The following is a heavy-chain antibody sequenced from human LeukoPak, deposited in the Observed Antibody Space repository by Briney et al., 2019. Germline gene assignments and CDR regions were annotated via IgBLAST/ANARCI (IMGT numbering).Heavy chain of an antibody. V-gene: IGHV4-39*01. D-gene: IGHD6-19*01. CDR2: IYYSGST. J-gene: IGHJ4*02. CDR3: ARTGYSSQPDY. Sequence: SETLSLTCTVSGASISSSSYYWGWIRQPPGKGLEWIGSIYYSGSTYYNPSLKSRVTISVDTSKNQFSLKLSSVTAADTAVYYCARTGYSSQPDYWGQGTLVTVSS. CDR1: GASISSSSYY.